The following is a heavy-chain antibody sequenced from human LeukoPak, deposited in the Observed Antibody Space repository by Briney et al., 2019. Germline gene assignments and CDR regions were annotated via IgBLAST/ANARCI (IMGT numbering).Heavy chain of an antibody. Sequence: SETLSLTCTVSGVSISSSSYYWGWIRQPPGKGLEWIGSIYYSGSTYYNPSLKSRVTISVDTSKNQFSLKLSSVTAADTAVYYCARLMTTVTTLVVGLDYWGQGTLVTVSS. J-gene: IGHJ4*02. D-gene: IGHD4-17*01. CDR1: GVSISSSSYY. CDR3: ARLMTTVTTLVVGLDY. CDR2: IYYSGST. V-gene: IGHV4-39*01.